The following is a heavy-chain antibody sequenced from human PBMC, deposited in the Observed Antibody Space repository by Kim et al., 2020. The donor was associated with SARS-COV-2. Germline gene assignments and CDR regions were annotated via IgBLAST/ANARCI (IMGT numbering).Heavy chain of an antibody. D-gene: IGHD6-6*01. CDR1: GGSISSYY. CDR2: IYYSGST. J-gene: IGHJ4*02. CDR3: ARARRPPDVSPRLDY. V-gene: IGHV4-59*01. Sequence: SETLSLTCTVSGGSISSYYWSWIRQPPGKGLEWIGYIYYSGSTNYNPSLKSRVTISVDTSKNQFSLKLSSVTAADTAVYYCARARRPPDVSPRLDYWGQGTLVTVSS.